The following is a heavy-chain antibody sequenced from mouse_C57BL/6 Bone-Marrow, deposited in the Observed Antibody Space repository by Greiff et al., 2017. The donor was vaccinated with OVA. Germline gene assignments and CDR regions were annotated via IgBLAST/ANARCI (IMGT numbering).Heavy chain of an antibody. CDR2: ISSGGSYT. Sequence: EVKVVESGGDLVKPGGSLKLSCAASGFTFSSYGMSWVRQTPDKRLEWVATISSGGSYTYYPDSVKGRFTISRDNAKNTLYLQMSSLKSEDTAMYYCARERGDVDAMDYWGQGTSVTVSS. CDR1: GFTFSSYG. CDR3: ARERGDVDAMDY. J-gene: IGHJ4*01. D-gene: IGHD3-3*01. V-gene: IGHV5-6*01.